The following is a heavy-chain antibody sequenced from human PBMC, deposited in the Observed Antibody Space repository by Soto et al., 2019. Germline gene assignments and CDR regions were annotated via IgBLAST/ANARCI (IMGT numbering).Heavy chain of an antibody. J-gene: IGHJ3*02. V-gene: IGHV4-59*01. CDR3: ARTPLVGRYCSGGSCPVGAFDI. CDR2: IYYSGST. CDR1: GGSISSYY. Sequence: SETLSLTCTVSGGSISSYYWSWIRQPPWKGLEWIGYIYYSGSTNYNPSLKSRVTISVDTSKNQFSLKLSSVTAADTAVYYCARTPLVGRYCSGGSCPVGAFDIWGQGTMVTVSS. D-gene: IGHD2-15*01.